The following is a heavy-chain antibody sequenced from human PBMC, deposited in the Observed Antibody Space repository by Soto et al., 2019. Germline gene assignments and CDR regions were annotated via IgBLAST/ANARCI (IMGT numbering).Heavy chain of an antibody. J-gene: IGHJ6*03. D-gene: IGHD5-12*01. V-gene: IGHV3-23*01. CDR2: ISGSGDNT. CDR3: AKGRAITVCGDDICCRC. Sequence: GSLRLSCKASGFSVSDYAMTWVRQAPVKGLEWVSVISGSGDNTFYAASVKGRLAISRDNSKNVLYLQMNSLSADDAAVYCCAKGRAITVCGDDICCRCWG. CDR1: GFSVSDYA.